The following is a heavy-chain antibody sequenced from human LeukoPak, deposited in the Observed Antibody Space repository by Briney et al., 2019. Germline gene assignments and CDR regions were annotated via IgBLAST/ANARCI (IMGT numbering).Heavy chain of an antibody. V-gene: IGHV1-18*04. Sequence: ASVTVSCKASGYTFTSYGISWVRQAPGQGLEWMGWISAYNGNTNYAQKLQGRVTMTTDTSTSTAYMELRSLRSDDTAVYYCARLPYCSSTSCPNWFDPWGQGTLVTVSS. CDR3: ARLPYCSSTSCPNWFDP. D-gene: IGHD2-2*01. CDR1: GYTFTSYG. J-gene: IGHJ5*02. CDR2: ISAYNGNT.